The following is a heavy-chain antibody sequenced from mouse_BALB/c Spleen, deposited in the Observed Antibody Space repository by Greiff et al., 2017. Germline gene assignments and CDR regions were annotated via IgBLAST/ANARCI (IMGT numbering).Heavy chain of an antibody. V-gene: IGHV10-3*03. CDR1: GFTFNTYA. J-gene: IGHJ4*01. CDR3: VREGGLHHAMDY. CDR2: IRSKSNNYAT. D-gene: IGHD2-4*01. Sequence: EVQLVESGGGLVQPKGSLKLSCAASGFTFNTYAMHWVCQAPGKGLEWVARIRSKSNNYATYYADSVKDRFTISRDDSQSMLYLQMNNLKTEDTAMYYCVREGGLHHAMDYWGQGTSVTVSS.